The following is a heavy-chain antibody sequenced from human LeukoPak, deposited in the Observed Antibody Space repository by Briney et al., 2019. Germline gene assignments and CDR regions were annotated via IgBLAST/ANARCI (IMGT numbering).Heavy chain of an antibody. V-gene: IGHV2-5*02. Sequence: SGPTLVNPTQTLTLTCTFSGFSLSTSGVGVGWIRQPPGKALEWLALIYWDDDKRYSPSLKSRLTITKDTSKNQVVLTMTNMDPVDTATYYCARVSYSSSWYVNWYFDLWGRGTLVTVSS. CDR3: ARVSYSSSWYVNWYFDL. D-gene: IGHD6-13*01. CDR2: IYWDDDK. J-gene: IGHJ2*01. CDR1: GFSLSTSGVG.